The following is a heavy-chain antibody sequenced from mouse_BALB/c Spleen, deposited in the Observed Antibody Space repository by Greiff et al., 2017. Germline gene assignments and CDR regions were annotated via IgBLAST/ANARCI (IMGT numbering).Heavy chain of an antibody. CDR3: AITTVVAHMDD. CDR1: GYSITSGYY. V-gene: IGHV3-6*02. J-gene: IGHJ4*01. Sequence: EVKLMESGPGLVKPSQSLSLTCSVTGYSITSGYYWNWIRQFPGNKLEWMGYISYDGSNNYNPSLKNRISITRDTSKNQFFLKLNSVTTEDTATYYCAITTVVAHMDDWGQGTSVTVSS. D-gene: IGHD1-1*01. CDR2: ISYDGSN.